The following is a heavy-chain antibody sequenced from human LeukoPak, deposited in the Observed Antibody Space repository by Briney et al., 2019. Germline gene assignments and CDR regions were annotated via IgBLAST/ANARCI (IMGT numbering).Heavy chain of an antibody. Sequence: SGGSLRLSCAVSGFTFSGFWMSWSRQAPGKGLEWVASINSDGSEGYYADVVKGRFTISRDNAKNSLYLQMNSLRAEDTAVYYCARDPYGDLIDYWGQGTLVTVSS. D-gene: IGHD4-17*01. CDR1: GFTFSGFW. J-gene: IGHJ4*02. CDR3: ARDPYGDLIDY. CDR2: INSDGSEG. V-gene: IGHV3-7*01.